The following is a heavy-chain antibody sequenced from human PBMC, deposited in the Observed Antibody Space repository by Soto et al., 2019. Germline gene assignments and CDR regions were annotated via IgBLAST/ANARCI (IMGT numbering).Heavy chain of an antibody. CDR3: ASESTYGDYGDPLPYYYYGMDV. D-gene: IGHD4-17*01. J-gene: IGHJ6*02. CDR1: GGSISSSSYY. CDR2: IYYSGST. Sequence: QLQLQESGPGLVKPSETLSLTCTVSGGSISSSSYYWGWIRQPPGKGLEWIGSIYYSGSTYYNPSLKSRVTISVDTSKNQFSLKLSSVTAADTAVYYCASESTYGDYGDPLPYYYYGMDVWGQGTTVTVSS. V-gene: IGHV4-39*01.